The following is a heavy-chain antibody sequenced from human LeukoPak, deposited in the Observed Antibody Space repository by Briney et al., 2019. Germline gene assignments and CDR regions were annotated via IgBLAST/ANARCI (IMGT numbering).Heavy chain of an antibody. CDR2: INHSGST. V-gene: IGHV4-34*01. Sequence: SETLSLTCAVYGGSFSGYYWSWIRQPPGKGLEWIGEINHSGSTNYNPSLKSRVTISVDTSKNQFSLKLSSVTAADTAVYYCARSEWGYYYYGMDVWGQGTTVTVSS. J-gene: IGHJ6*02. D-gene: IGHD1-26*01. CDR1: GGSFSGYY. CDR3: ARSEWGYYYYGMDV.